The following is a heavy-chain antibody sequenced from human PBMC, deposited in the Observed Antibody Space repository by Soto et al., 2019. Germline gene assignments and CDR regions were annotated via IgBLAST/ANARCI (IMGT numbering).Heavy chain of an antibody. CDR1: GFTFSNYW. CDR3: AKGVYGMDV. V-gene: IGHV3-74*01. J-gene: IGHJ6*04. CDR2: INTDGSSA. Sequence: EVQLVESGGDLVQPGGSLRLSCAASGFTFSNYWLHWVRQVPGKGLVWVSRINTDGSSAGYADSVKGRFTISRDNAENTLYLQMNSRRAEDTAVYYCAKGVYGMDVWGKGTTVTVSS.